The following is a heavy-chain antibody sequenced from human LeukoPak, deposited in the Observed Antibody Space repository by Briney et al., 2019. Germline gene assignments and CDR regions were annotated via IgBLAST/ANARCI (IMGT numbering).Heavy chain of an antibody. CDR3: ARDLVRLEWSNWFDP. V-gene: IGHV3-23*01. CDR2: ISGSGGST. Sequence: PGGSLRLSCAASGFTFSSYALSWVRQAPGKGLEWVSAISGSGGSTYYADSVKGRFTISRDNSKSTLYLQMTSLRAEDTAVYYCARDLVRLEWSNWFDPWGQGTLVTVSS. D-gene: IGHD3-3*01. J-gene: IGHJ5*02. CDR1: GFTFSSYA.